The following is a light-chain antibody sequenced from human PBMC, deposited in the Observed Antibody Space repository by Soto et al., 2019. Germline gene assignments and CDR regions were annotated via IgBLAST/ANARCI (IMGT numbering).Light chain of an antibody. V-gene: IGKV3-15*01. CDR1: QSITTN. Sequence: EIVMTQSPATLSVSPGERATLSCRASQSITTNLAWYQQKPGQAPRLLIYAASTRATGIPARFSGSGSGTEFTLTISSLQSDDYATYYCQHSYNMPIAFGQGTRLDIK. J-gene: IGKJ5*01. CDR3: QHSYNMPIA. CDR2: AAS.